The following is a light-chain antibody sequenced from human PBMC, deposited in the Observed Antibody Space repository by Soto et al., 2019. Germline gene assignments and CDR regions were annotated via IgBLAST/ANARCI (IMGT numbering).Light chain of an antibody. J-gene: IGLJ1*01. Sequence: SVLTQPPSVSGAPGQRVTISCTGSSSNIGAGYDVHWYQQLPGTAPKLLIYGNSNRPSGVPDRFSGSKSGTSASLAITGRQAEDEADYYCQSYDSSLSGCYVFGTGTKVTVL. V-gene: IGLV1-40*01. CDR3: QSYDSSLSGCYV. CDR1: SSNIGAGYD. CDR2: GNS.